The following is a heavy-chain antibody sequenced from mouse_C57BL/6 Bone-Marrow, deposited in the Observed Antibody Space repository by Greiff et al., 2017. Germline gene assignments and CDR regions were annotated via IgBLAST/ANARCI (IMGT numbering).Heavy chain of an antibody. CDR3: AREIYDGYYFGYFDV. CDR2: IDPSDSYT. D-gene: IGHD2-3*01. CDR1: GYTFTSYW. Sequence: QVQLQQPGAELVKPGASVKLSCKASGYTFTSYWMQWVKQRPGQGLEWIGEIDPSDSYTNYHQKFKGKATLTVDTSSSTAYMQLSSLTSEDAAVYYCAREIYDGYYFGYFDVWGTGTTVTVSS. V-gene: IGHV1-50*01. J-gene: IGHJ1*03.